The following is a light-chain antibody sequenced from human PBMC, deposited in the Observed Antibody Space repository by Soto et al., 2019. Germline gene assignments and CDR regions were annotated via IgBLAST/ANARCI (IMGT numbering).Light chain of an antibody. J-gene: IGKJ2*01. Sequence: EIVMTQSPATLSVSPGERATLSCTASQSVSSNLAWYQQKPGQAPRLLIYGASTRATGIPARFSGSGSGTEFTLTIGSLQSEDFAVYYCQQYNNWPPRYTFGQGTKLEIK. CDR3: QQYNNWPPRYT. V-gene: IGKV3-15*01. CDR2: GAS. CDR1: QSVSSN.